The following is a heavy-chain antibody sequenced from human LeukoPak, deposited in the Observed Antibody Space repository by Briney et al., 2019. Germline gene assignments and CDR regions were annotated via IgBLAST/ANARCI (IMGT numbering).Heavy chain of an antibody. CDR3: ARDESGDSFGLY. CDR2: IKQDGSQK. CDR1: GFTFSSYW. Sequence: GGSLRLPCAVSGFTFSSYWMNWVRQAPGKGLEWVANIKQDGSQKYYVDSVKGRFTISRDNAKNSLYLQLNSLRAEDTAVYYCARDESGDSFGLYWGQGTLVTVSS. J-gene: IGHJ4*02. V-gene: IGHV3-7*05. D-gene: IGHD5-18*01.